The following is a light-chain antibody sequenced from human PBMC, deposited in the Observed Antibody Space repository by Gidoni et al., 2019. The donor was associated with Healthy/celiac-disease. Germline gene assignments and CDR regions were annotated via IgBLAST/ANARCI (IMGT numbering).Light chain of an antibody. Sequence: DIQMTQSPSTLSASVGDRVTITCRASQSMSSWLAWYQQKPGKAPKLLIYKASSLESGVPSRFSGSGSGTEFTLTISSLQPDDFATYYCQQYNSYAWTFGQXTKVESK. CDR3: QQYNSYAWT. V-gene: IGKV1-5*03. CDR1: QSMSSW. CDR2: KAS. J-gene: IGKJ1*01.